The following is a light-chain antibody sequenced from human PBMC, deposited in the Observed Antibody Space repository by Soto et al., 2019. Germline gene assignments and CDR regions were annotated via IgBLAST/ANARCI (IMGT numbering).Light chain of an antibody. V-gene: IGKV3-20*01. Sequence: EIVLTQSPGTLSLSPGERATLSCRASQSVSSNNLAWYQQRPGQAPRVVIYGASTRATGIPERFSGSGSGTDFTLTISRLESEDFEVYYCQQYGRSPFTFGPGTKVDIK. CDR2: GAS. J-gene: IGKJ3*01. CDR3: QQYGRSPFT. CDR1: QSVSSNN.